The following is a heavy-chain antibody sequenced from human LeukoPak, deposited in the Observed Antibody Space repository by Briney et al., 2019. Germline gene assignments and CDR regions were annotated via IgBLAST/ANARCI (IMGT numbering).Heavy chain of an antibody. CDR2: IYYSGST. CDR3: AREQNYYDSSGYRNAFDI. V-gene: IGHV4-31*03. D-gene: IGHD3-22*01. Sequence: PSETLSLTCTVSGGSISSGGYYWGWIRQHPGKGLEWIGYIYYSGSTYYNPSLKSRVTISVDTSKNQFSLKLSSVTAADTAVYYCAREQNYYDSSGYRNAFDIWGQGTMVTVSS. J-gene: IGHJ3*02. CDR1: GGSISSGGYY.